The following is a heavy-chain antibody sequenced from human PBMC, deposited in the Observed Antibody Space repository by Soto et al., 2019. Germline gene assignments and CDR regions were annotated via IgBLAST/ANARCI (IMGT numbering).Heavy chain of an antibody. D-gene: IGHD3-10*01. CDR1: GFTFSSHV. J-gene: IGHJ4*02. CDR3: AKRLFPSLWFAWDY. V-gene: IGHV3-23*01. Sequence: EVQLLESGGDLVQPGGSLRLSCEVSGFTFSSHVMSWVRQAPGKGLEFVSSITSSGDKTYYSDSVKGRFTISRDNSKITLDLQMNSLRVEDTAINYCAKRLFPSLWFAWDYWGQGNLVTVS. CDR2: ITSSGDKT.